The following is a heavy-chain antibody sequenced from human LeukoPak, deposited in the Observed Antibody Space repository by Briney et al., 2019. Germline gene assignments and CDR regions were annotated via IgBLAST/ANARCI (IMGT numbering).Heavy chain of an antibody. D-gene: IGHD4-17*01. Sequence: SGGSLRLSCAASGFTFSSYAMSWVRQAPGKGLEWVSAISGSGGSTYYADSVKGRFTISRDNSKNTLYLQMNSLRAEDTAVYYCAKIPRYGDYYFDYWGQGTLVTASS. CDR3: AKIPRYGDYYFDY. J-gene: IGHJ4*02. CDR1: GFTFSSYA. V-gene: IGHV3-23*01. CDR2: ISGSGGST.